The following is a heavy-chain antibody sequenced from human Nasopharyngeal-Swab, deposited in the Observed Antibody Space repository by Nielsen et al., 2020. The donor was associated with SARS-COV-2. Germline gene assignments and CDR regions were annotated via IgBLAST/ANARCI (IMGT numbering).Heavy chain of an antibody. CDR2: ISYDGHTQ. CDR1: GFTVSAFG. J-gene: IGHJ4*02. D-gene: IGHD6-6*01. V-gene: IGHV3-30*03. CDR3: VRDDGQLGDS. Sequence: GGSLRLSCAASGFTVSAFGMHWVRQAPGEVLEWVAHISYDGHTQYYSDSVTGRFTISRDNSKNTLDLQMNSLRPEDTAVYYCVRDDGQLGDSWGQGTLVTVSS.